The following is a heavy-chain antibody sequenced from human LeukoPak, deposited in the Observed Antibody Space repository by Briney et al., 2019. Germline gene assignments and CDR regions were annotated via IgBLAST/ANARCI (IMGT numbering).Heavy chain of an antibody. CDR3: ARGANWGSPDY. CDR1: GGSFSDYY. CDR2: INHSGST. J-gene: IGHJ4*02. V-gene: IGHV4-34*01. D-gene: IGHD7-27*01. Sequence: PSETLSLTCAVFGGSFSDYYWTWIRQSPGQGLEWIGQINHSGSTNYNPSLKSRVTISVDTSKNQFSLNLRSVTAADTAVYYCARGANWGSPDYWGQGTLVTVSS.